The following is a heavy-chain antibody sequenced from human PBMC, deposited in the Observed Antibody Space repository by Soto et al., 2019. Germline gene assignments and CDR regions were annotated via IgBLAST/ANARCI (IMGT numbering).Heavy chain of an antibody. Sequence: VQLVQSGAEVKKPGASVQVSCKASGYTYTRCAMHWVRQAPGQRLEWLGWINAGNGDTKYSQKFQGRVTITRDTSATTAYIAVSSLTFEDTAVYYCAREIDATTVTSLAYGGRGTLVTVSS. CDR3: AREIDATTVTSLAY. V-gene: IGHV1-3*01. D-gene: IGHD4-17*01. CDR2: INAGNGDT. CDR1: GYTYTRCA. J-gene: IGHJ4*02.